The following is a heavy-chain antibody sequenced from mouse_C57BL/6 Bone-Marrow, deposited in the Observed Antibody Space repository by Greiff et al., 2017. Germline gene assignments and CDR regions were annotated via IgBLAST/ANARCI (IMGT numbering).Heavy chain of an antibody. V-gene: IGHV1-54*01. Sequence: VKLQESGAELVRPGTSVKVSCKASGYAFTNYLIEWVKQRPGQGLEWIGVINPGSGGTNYNEKFKGKATLTADKSSSTAYMQLSSLTSEYSAVYFCARSTDPWFAYWGQGTLVTVSA. J-gene: IGHJ3*01. CDR3: ARSTDPWFAY. CDR2: INPGSGGT. CDR1: GYAFTNYL.